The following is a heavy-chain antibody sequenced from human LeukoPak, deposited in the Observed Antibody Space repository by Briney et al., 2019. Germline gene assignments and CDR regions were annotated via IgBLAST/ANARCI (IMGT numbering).Heavy chain of an antibody. Sequence: SETLSLTCTVSGGSISSYYWSWIRQPPGKGLEWIGSIYYSGSTYYNPSLKSRVTISVDTSKNQFSLKLSSVTAADTAVYYCARGLVVPAANDYWGQGTLVTVSS. CDR2: IYYSGST. CDR3: ARGLVVPAANDY. V-gene: IGHV4-59*12. CDR1: GGSISSYY. D-gene: IGHD2-2*01. J-gene: IGHJ4*02.